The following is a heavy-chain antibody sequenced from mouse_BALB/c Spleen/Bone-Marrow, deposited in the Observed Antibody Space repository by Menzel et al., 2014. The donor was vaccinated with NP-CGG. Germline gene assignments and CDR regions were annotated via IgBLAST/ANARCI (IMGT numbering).Heavy chain of an antibody. CDR1: GFNIKDTY. J-gene: IGHJ2*01. Sequence: VQLQQSGAELVKPGASVKLSCTASGFNIKDTYMHWVKQRPEQGLEWIGRIDPANGNTKYDPKFQGKATITADTSSNXAYLQLSSLTSEDTAVYYCARLITTDYWGQGTTLTVSS. D-gene: IGHD2-4*01. CDR3: ARLITTDY. V-gene: IGHV14-3*02. CDR2: IDPANGNT.